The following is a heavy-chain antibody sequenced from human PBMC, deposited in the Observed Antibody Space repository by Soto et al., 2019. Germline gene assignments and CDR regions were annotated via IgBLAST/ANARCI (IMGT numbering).Heavy chain of an antibody. CDR1: GYTFTSYG. J-gene: IGHJ5*02. CDR2: ISAYNGNT. Sequence: ASVKVSCKASGYTFTSYGISWVRQAPGQGLEWMGWISAYNGNTNYAQKLQGRVTMTTDTSTSTAYMELRSLRSDDTAFFYWPNRGLELGASWWDPGGKEPLVPSPQ. V-gene: IGHV1-18*01. CDR3: PNRGLELGASWWDP. D-gene: IGHD1-7*01.